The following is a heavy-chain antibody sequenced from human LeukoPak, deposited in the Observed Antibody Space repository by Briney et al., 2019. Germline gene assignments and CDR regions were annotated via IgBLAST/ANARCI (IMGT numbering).Heavy chain of an antibody. J-gene: IGHJ3*02. CDR2: IHHTGST. D-gene: IGHD5-12*01. CDR1: RGSFSGF. V-gene: IGHV4-34*01. Sequence: PSETLSLTCAVYRGSFSGFWSWIRQPAGKGLEWIGEIHHTGSTKYNPSLTSRVTMSVDTSKNQFSLNLSSVTAADTAVYYCARAQNSGYAWAAFDIWGQGTMVTVSS. CDR3: ARAQNSGYAWAAFDI.